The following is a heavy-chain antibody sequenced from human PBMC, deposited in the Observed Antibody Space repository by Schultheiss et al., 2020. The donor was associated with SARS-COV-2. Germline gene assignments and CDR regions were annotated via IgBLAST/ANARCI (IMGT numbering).Heavy chain of an antibody. J-gene: IGHJ6*02. V-gene: IGHV3-33*06. D-gene: IGHD6-13*01. CDR3: AKASTRSIAAAGTPYYYYGMDV. CDR2: IWYDGSNK. Sequence: GESLKISCAASGFTFSSYGMHWVRQAPGKGLEWVAVIWYDGSNKYYADSVKGRFTISRDNSKNTLYLQMNSLRAEDTAVYYCAKASTRSIAAAGTPYYYYGMDVWGQGTTVTVSS. CDR1: GFTFSSYG.